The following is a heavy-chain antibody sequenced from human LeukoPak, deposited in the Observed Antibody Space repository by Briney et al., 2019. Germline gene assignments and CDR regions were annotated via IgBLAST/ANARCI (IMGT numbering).Heavy chain of an antibody. CDR3: ARYRSPSSLSYFDI. D-gene: IGHD6-19*01. V-gene: IGHV4-4*09. CDR2: IYTSETT. J-gene: IGHJ4*02. CDR1: GASINSYY. Sequence: PSETLSLTCTVSGASINSYYWSWIRQPPGKGLEWIGYIYTSETTKYNPSLRSRVSISIDTSKNQFSLRLSSMTAADTAVYYCARYRSPSSLSYFDIWGQRTLVIVSS.